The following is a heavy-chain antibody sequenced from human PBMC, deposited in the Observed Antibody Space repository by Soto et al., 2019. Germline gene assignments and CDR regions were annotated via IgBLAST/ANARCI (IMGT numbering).Heavy chain of an antibody. V-gene: IGHV3-21*01. Sequence: GGSLRLSCAASGFTFSRYGMNWVRQAPGKGLEWVSSISSSTSYVYYADSVKGRFSVSRDNAEKILYLEMYALRTEDTAVYYCARDPSEGRVGNWFESWGQGTLVTVSS. CDR2: ISSSTSYV. D-gene: IGHD2-2*01. CDR1: GFTFSRYG. J-gene: IGHJ5*01. CDR3: ARDPSEGRVGNWFES.